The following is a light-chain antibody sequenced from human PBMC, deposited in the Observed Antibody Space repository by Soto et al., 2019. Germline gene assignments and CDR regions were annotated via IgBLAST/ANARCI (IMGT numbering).Light chain of an antibody. V-gene: IGKV3-20*01. Sequence: EIVLTQSPRTLSLSPGERATLSSRASQSVSSSYLAWYQQKPGQAPRLIIYGASSRATGIPDRFSGSGSGTVLTLTISRLEPEDFAVYYCQQYGSSPRTFGQGTKLEIK. CDR2: GAS. CDR1: QSVSSSY. CDR3: QQYGSSPRT. J-gene: IGKJ2*01.